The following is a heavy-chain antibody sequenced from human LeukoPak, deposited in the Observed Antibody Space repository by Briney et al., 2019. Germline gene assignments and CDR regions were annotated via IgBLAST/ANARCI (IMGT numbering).Heavy chain of an antibody. CDR2: IYSGGST. Sequence: GGSLRLSCAASRFTVSSNYMSWVRQAPGKGLEWVSVIYSGGSTNYADSVKGRFTISRDNSMNTLYLQMNSLRAEDTAVYYCARDPARFYFDCWGQGTLVTVSS. D-gene: IGHD2-2*01. V-gene: IGHV3-53*01. CDR1: RFTVSSNY. J-gene: IGHJ4*02. CDR3: ARDPARFYFDC.